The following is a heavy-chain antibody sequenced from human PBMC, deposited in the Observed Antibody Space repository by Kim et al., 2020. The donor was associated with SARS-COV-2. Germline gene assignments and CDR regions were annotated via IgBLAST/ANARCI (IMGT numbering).Heavy chain of an antibody. J-gene: IGHJ4*02. CDR2: ISWNSGSI. Sequence: GGSLRLSCAASGFTFGDYAMHWVRQAPGKGLEWVSGISWNSGSIGYAESVKGRFTISRDNAKNSLYLQMNSLRAEDTALYYCAKGYRFGDYISSDYWGQGTLVTVSS. V-gene: IGHV3-9*01. D-gene: IGHD3-10*01. CDR3: AKGYRFGDYISSDY. CDR1: GFTFGDYA.